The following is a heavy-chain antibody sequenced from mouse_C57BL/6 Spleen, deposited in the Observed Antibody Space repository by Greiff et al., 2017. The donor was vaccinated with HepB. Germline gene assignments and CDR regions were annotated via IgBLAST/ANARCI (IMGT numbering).Heavy chain of an antibody. CDR1: GYTFTSYW. V-gene: IGHV1-69*01. CDR2: IDPSDSYT. Sequence: QVQLQQSGAELVMPGASVKLSCKASGYTFTSYWMHWVKQRPGQGLEWIGEIDPSDSYTNYNQKFKGKSTLTVDKSSSTAYMQLSSLTSEDSAVYYCARRNYDGSFAYWGQGTLVTVSA. D-gene: IGHD2-3*01. J-gene: IGHJ3*01. CDR3: ARRNYDGSFAY.